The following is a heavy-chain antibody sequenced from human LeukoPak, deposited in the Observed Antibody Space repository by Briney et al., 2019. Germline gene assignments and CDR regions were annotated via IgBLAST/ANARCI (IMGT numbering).Heavy chain of an antibody. D-gene: IGHD3-22*01. J-gene: IGHJ4*02. CDR1: GFTFSSYA. Sequence: PGGSLRLSCAASGFTFSSYAMSWVRQAPGKGLEWVSAVRGSGGSTYYADSVKGRFTISRDNSKNTLYLQMNSLRAEDTAVYYCAKDLYYYDSSGYQVHWGQGTLVTVSS. CDR3: AKDLYYYDSSGYQVH. V-gene: IGHV3-23*01. CDR2: VRGSGGST.